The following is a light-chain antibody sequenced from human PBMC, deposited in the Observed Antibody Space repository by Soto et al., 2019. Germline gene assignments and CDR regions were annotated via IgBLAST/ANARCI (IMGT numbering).Light chain of an antibody. CDR3: QQHHNWPPWT. J-gene: IGKJ1*01. CDR2: AAS. V-gene: IGKV3-15*01. CDR1: QRVGSS. Sequence: EVVMTQSPVTLSVSLGERATLSCRASQRVGSSLAWYQQKPGQAPRLLIYAASTRATGIPARFSASGSGTEFTLTISSLQSEDSAVYYCQQHHNWPPWTFGQGTKVEIK.